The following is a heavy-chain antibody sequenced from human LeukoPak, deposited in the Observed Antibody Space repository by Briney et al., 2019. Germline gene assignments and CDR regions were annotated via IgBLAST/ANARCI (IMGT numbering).Heavy chain of an antibody. V-gene: IGHV1-18*01. J-gene: IGHJ6*02. CDR2: ISAYNGNT. Sequence: SVKVSCKASGYTFTSYGISWVRQAPGQGLEWMGWISAYNGNTNYAQKLQGRVTMTTDTSTSTAYMELRSPRSDDTAVYYCARVDASDCSSTSCYWSYYYGMDVWGQGTTVTVSS. D-gene: IGHD2-2*01. CDR1: GYTFTSYG. CDR3: ARVDASDCSSTSCYWSYYYGMDV.